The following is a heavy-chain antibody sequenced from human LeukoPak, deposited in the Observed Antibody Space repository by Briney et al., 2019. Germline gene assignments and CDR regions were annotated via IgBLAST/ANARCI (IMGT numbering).Heavy chain of an antibody. Sequence: SETLSLTCTVSGGSISSYYWSWIRQPPGKGPEWIGYIYYSGSTNYNPSLKSRVTISVDTSKNQFSLKLSSVTAADTAVYYCARSYGSGNNYYYYGMDVWGQGTTVTVSS. J-gene: IGHJ6*02. V-gene: IGHV4-59*12. CDR1: GGSISSYY. CDR2: IYYSGST. CDR3: ARSYGSGNNYYYYGMDV. D-gene: IGHD3-10*01.